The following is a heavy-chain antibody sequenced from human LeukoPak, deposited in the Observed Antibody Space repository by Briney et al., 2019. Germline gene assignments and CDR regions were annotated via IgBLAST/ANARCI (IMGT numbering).Heavy chain of an antibody. CDR1: GFTFSDHY. V-gene: IGHV3-72*01. CDR2: SRNKANSYTT. Sequence: PGGSLRLSCAASGFTFSDHYMDWVRQAPGKGLEWVGRSRNKANSYTTEYAASVKGRFTISRDDSKNSVHLQMNSLRAEDTAVYYCAKGGGYEAQYYYYYLDVWGKGTTVTISS. D-gene: IGHD5-12*01. CDR3: AKGGGYEAQYYYYYLDV. J-gene: IGHJ6*03.